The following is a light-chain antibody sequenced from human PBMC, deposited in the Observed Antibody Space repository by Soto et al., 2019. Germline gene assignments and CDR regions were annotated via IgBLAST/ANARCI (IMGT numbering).Light chain of an antibody. CDR3: QQYGSSPMA. V-gene: IGKV3-20*01. J-gene: IGKJ1*01. CDR2: GAS. Sequence: IVLTKNKGNLSFSPGERATLSCRASHGVSGNYLAWYQQEPGQAPRLLIYGASNRATGIPDRFSGSGSGTDFTLTISRLEPEDFAVYYCQQYGSSPMAFGQGAKVDIK. CDR1: HGVSGNY.